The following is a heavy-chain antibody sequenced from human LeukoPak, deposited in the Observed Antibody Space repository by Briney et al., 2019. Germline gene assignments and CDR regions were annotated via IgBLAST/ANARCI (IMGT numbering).Heavy chain of an antibody. Sequence: GGSLRLSCTASGFTFGDYAMSWVRQAPGKGLEWVGFIRSKAYGGTTEYAASVKGRFTISRDDSKSIAYLQMNSLKTEDTAVYYCTRVSFSSWNDYWGQGTLVTVSS. CDR3: TRVSFSSWNDY. D-gene: IGHD6-13*01. CDR1: GFTFGDYA. J-gene: IGHJ4*02. CDR2: IRSKAYGGTT. V-gene: IGHV3-49*04.